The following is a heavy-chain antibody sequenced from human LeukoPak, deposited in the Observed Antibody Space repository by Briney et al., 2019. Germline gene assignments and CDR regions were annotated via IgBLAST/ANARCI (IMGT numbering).Heavy chain of an antibody. Sequence: ASVKVSCKASGYTFTSYGISWVRQAPGQGLKWMGWISAYNGNTNYAQKLQGRVTMTTDTSTSTAYLELSSLRSDDTAVYYCARVPSNPNYDFWSGYYFDYWGQGTLVTVSS. CDR1: GYTFTSYG. CDR3: ARVPSNPNYDFWSGYYFDY. CDR2: ISAYNGNT. D-gene: IGHD3-3*01. V-gene: IGHV1-18*01. J-gene: IGHJ4*02.